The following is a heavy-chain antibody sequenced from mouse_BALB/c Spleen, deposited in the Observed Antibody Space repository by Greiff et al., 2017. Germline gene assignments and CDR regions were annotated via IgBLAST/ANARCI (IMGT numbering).Heavy chain of an antibody. CDR1: GYAFTNYL. V-gene: IGHV1-54*01. Sequence: QVQLQQSGAELVRPGTSVKVSCKASGYAFTNYLIEWVKQRPGQGLEWIGVINPGSGGTNYNEKFKGKATLTADKSSSTAYMQLSSLTSDDSAVYFCAREEDYYGPFAYWGQGTLVTVAA. CDR2: INPGSGGT. J-gene: IGHJ3*01. D-gene: IGHD1-2*01. CDR3: AREEDYYGPFAY.